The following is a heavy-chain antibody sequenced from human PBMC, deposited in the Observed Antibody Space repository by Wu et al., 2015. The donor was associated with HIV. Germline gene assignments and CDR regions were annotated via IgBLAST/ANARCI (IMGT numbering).Heavy chain of an antibody. CDR3: ARELDRYCSSTSCYNEGRYNWFDP. CDR2: INPKTGDT. Sequence: QVHLVQSGTEVKKPGASVSVSCKTSGYMFILYYIHYVRQAPGQGLEWVGVINPKTGDTRYGLKFQGRVTLTTDTSTGTAYMEMSQMTYDDTAMYYCARELDRYCSSTSCYNEGRYNWFDPGAREPWSPSPQ. D-gene: IGHD2-2*02. V-gene: IGHV1-2*02. J-gene: IGHJ5*02. CDR1: GYMFILYY.